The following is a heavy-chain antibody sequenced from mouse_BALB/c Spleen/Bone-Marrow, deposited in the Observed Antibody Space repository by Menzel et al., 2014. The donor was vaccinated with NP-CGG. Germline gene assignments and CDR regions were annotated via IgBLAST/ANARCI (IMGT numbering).Heavy chain of an antibody. V-gene: IGHV1S34*01. J-gene: IGHJ4*01. CDR3: ARLDYGSSYAMDY. CDR1: GYSFTGYY. Sequence: LVLTGASVKISCKASGYSFTGYYIHWVKQSHGKSLEWIGYISCYNGATNFNQKFKGKATFTVDTSSSTAYKQFNSLTSEDSAVYYCARLDYGSSYAMDYWGQGTSVTVSS. CDR2: ISCYNGAT. D-gene: IGHD1-1*01.